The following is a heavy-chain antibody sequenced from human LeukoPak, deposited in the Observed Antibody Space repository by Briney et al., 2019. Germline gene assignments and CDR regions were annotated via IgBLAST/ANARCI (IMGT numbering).Heavy chain of an antibody. CDR1: GFTFSSYS. D-gene: IGHD6-19*01. Sequence: GGSLRLSCAASGFTFSSYSMNWVRQAPGKVLEWVSSISSSSSYIYYADSVKGRFTISRDNAKNSLYLQMNSLRAEDTAVYYCARAHHPGSGWDFDYWGQGTLVTVSS. J-gene: IGHJ4*02. CDR3: ARAHHPGSGWDFDY. CDR2: ISSSSSYI. V-gene: IGHV3-21*01.